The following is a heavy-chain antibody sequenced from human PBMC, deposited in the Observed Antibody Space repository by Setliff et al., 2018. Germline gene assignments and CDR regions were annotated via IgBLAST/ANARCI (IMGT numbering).Heavy chain of an antibody. V-gene: IGHV4-34*01. Sequence: SETLSLTCAVYGGSSSGYYWSWIRQPPGKGLEWIGEINHSGSTNYNPSLKSRVTISVDTSKNQFSLKLSSVAAADTAVYYCARGGYSYGHHHYYYMDVWGKGTTVTVSS. D-gene: IGHD5-18*01. CDR3: ARGGYSYGHHHYYYMDV. CDR1: GGSSSGYY. CDR2: INHSGST. J-gene: IGHJ6*03.